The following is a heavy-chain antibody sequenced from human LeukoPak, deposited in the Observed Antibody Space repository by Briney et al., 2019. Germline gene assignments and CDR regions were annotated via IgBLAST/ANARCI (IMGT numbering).Heavy chain of an antibody. Sequence: ASVKVSCKVSGYTLTELSMHWVRQAPGKGLERMGGFDPEDGETIYAQKFQGRVTMTEDTSTDTAYMELSSLRSEDTAVYYCATARWQQLLFDYWGQGTLVTVSS. V-gene: IGHV1-24*01. CDR2: FDPEDGET. CDR3: ATARWQQLLFDY. J-gene: IGHJ4*02. D-gene: IGHD6-13*01. CDR1: GYTLTELS.